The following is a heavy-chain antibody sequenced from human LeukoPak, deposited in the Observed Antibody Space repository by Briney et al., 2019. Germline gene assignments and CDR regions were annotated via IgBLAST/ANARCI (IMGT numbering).Heavy chain of an antibody. J-gene: IGHJ5*02. CDR2: IFHSGGT. CDR3: SGHKQWLEQGDWFDP. CDR1: GGSISSGAHF. D-gene: IGHD6-19*01. V-gene: IGHV4-39*01. Sequence: SETLSLTCTVSGGSISSGAHFWGWIRQSPGKGLEWIGSIFHSGGTYYNPSLKSRVIISVDTSKNQFSLKLRSVTAADTAVYYCSGHKQWLEQGDWFDPWGQGTLVTVSS.